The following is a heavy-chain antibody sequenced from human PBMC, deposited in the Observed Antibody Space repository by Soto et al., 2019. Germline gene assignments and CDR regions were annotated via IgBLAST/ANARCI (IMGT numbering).Heavy chain of an antibody. CDR2: IWYDGSNK. CDR3: ARGGGHRYFDY. J-gene: IGHJ4*02. V-gene: IGHV3-33*01. D-gene: IGHD2-21*01. CDR1: GFTFSSYG. Sequence: QVQLVESGGGVVQPGRSLRLSCAASGFTFSSYGMHWVRQAPGKGLEWVAVIWYDGSNKYYADSVKGRFTISRDNSKNPLYLQMNSLRAEDTAVYYCARGGGHRYFDYWGQGTLVTVSS.